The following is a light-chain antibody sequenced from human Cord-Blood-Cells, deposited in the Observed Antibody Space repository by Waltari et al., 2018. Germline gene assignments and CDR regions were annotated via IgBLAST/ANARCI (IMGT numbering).Light chain of an antibody. J-gene: IGLJ1*01. CDR3: SSYTSSSTYV. Sequence: QSALTQPASVSGSPGQSITIPCTGTTSDVGGSTYVSWYQQHPGKAPKLMIYDVSNRPSGVSNRFSGSKSGNTASLTISGLQAEDEADYYCSSYTSSSTYVFGTGTKVTVL. CDR1: TSDVGGSTY. CDR2: DVS. V-gene: IGLV2-14*01.